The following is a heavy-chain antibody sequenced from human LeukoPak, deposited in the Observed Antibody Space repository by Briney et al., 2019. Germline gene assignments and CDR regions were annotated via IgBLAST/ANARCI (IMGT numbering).Heavy chain of an antibody. CDR2: INHSGST. J-gene: IGHJ6*03. CDR1: GGSFSGYY. V-gene: IGHV4-34*01. Sequence: PETLSLTCAVYGGSFSGYYWSWIRQPPGKGLEWIGEINHSGSTNYNPSLKSRVTISVDTSKNQFSLKLSSVTAADTAVYYCARESRRSSRNYYYYMDVWGKGTTVTVSS. CDR3: ARESRRSSRNYYYYMDV. D-gene: IGHD6-6*01.